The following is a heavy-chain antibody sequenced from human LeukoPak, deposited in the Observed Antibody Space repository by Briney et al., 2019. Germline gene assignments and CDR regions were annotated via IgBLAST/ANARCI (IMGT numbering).Heavy chain of an antibody. J-gene: IGHJ5*02. V-gene: IGHV1-3*01. D-gene: IGHD2-2*01. Sequence: ASVKVSCKASGYTFTSYAMHWVRQAPGQRLEWMGWINAGNGNTKYSQKFQGRVTITADESTSTAYMELSSLRSEDTAVYYCASLVVPAARKLGVFIGWFDPWGQGTLVTVSS. CDR2: INAGNGNT. CDR1: GYTFTSYA. CDR3: ASLVVPAARKLGVFIGWFDP.